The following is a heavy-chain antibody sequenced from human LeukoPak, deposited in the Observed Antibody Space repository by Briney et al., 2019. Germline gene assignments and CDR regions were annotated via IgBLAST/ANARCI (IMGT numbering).Heavy chain of an antibody. V-gene: IGHV3-7*01. J-gene: IGHJ4*02. CDR3: ARRQYCSSTSCLVDY. D-gene: IGHD2-2*01. Sequence: GGSLRLSCAASGFTFRSYWMSWVRQAPGKGLEWVANINQGGSVKYYVDSVKGRFTISRDNAKNSLYLQMNSLRAEDTAVYYCARRQYCSSTSCLVDYWGQGTLVTVSS. CDR1: GFTFRSYW. CDR2: INQGGSVK.